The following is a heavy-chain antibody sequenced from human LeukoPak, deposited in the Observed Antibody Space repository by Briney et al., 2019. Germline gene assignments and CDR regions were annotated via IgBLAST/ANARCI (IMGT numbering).Heavy chain of an antibody. V-gene: IGHV1-18*01. J-gene: IGHJ4*02. Sequence: ASVKVSCKASGYTFTSYGISWVRQAPGQGLEWMGWISAYNGNTNYAQKLQGRVTMTTDTSTSTAYMELRSLRSDDTAVYYCARGQVYSSSRGPFDYWGQGTLVTVSS. CDR1: GYTFTSYG. CDR2: ISAYNGNT. D-gene: IGHD6-13*01. CDR3: ARGQVYSSSRGPFDY.